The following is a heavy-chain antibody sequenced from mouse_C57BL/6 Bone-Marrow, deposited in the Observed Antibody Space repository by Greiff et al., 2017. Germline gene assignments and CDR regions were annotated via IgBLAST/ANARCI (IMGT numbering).Heavy chain of an antibody. J-gene: IGHJ2*01. CDR3: ARYLGDY. Sequence: QVHVKQPGAELVKPGASVKMSCKASGYTFTSYWITWVKQRPGQGLEWIGDIYPGSGSTNYNEKFKSKATLTVDTSSSTAYMQLSSLTSEDSAVYYCARYLGDYWGQGTTLTVSS. V-gene: IGHV1-55*01. CDR2: IYPGSGST. D-gene: IGHD3-3*01. CDR1: GYTFTSYW.